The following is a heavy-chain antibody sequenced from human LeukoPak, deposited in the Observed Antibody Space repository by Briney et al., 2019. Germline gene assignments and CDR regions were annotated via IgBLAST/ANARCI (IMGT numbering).Heavy chain of an antibody. J-gene: IGHJ3*02. V-gene: IGHV4-4*02. Sequence: SGTLSLTCAVSGGSISSSNWWSWVCQPPGKGLEWIGEINHSGSTNYNPSLKSRVTISVDTSKNQFSLKLSSVTAADTAVYYCARVAVVVNDALDIWGQGTMVTVSS. CDR2: INHSGST. D-gene: IGHD2-2*01. CDR3: ARVAVVVNDALDI. CDR1: GGSISSSNW.